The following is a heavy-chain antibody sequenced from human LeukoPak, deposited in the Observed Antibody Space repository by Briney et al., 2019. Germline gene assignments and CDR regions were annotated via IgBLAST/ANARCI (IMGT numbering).Heavy chain of an antibody. J-gene: IGHJ3*02. V-gene: IGHV3-21*01. CDR3: ARVSAGVIGMKDVFDI. CDR2: ISGSSSYI. D-gene: IGHD3-16*02. Sequence: GGSLRLSCAASGFTFSRYSMNWVRQAPGKGLEWVSSISGSSSYIYYADSVKGRFTISRHNAKNSLYLQMNSLRAEDTAVYYCARVSAGVIGMKDVFDIWGQGTMVTVSS. CDR1: GFTFSRYS.